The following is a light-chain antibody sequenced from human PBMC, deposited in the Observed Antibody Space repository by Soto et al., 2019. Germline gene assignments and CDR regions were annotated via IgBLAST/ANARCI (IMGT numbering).Light chain of an antibody. CDR2: DAS. Sequence: EIVLTQSPATLSLSPGERATLSCRASQSVSSYLAWYQQKPGQAPRLLIYDASNRATGIPARFSGSGSGTDFNLTISSLEPEDLAVYYCQQRSNWPPLTFGGGTKVEIK. V-gene: IGKV3-11*01. CDR3: QQRSNWPPLT. J-gene: IGKJ4*01. CDR1: QSVSSY.